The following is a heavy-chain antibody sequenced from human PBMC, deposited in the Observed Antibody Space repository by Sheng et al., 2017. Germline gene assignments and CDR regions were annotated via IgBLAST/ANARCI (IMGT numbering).Heavy chain of an antibody. D-gene: IGHD5-12*01. Sequence: QLQLQESGPGLVKPSETLSLTCTVSGGSISSSSYYWGWIRQPPGKGLEWIGSIYYSGSTYYNPSLKSRVTISVDTSKNQFSLKLSSVTAADTAVYYCARAEDGYNYPYYYYGMDVWGQGTTVTVSS. V-gene: IGHV4-39*07. J-gene: IGHJ6*02. CDR1: GGSISSSSYY. CDR2: IYYSGST. CDR3: ARAEDGYNYPYYYYGMDV.